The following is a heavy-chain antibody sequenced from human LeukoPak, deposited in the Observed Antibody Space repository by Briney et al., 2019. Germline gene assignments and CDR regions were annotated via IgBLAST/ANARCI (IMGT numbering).Heavy chain of an antibody. CDR3: ARRKYGSGSYNFDY. D-gene: IGHD3-10*01. J-gene: IGHJ4*02. V-gene: IGHV4-34*01. CDR2: INHRGST. Sequence: SETLSLTCGVYGGSFSGYYWSWIRQPPGKGLEWIGEINHRGSTNYNPSLKSRVTISVDTSKNQFSLKLSSVTAADTAVYYCARRKYGSGSYNFDYWGQGTLVTVSS. CDR1: GGSFSGYY.